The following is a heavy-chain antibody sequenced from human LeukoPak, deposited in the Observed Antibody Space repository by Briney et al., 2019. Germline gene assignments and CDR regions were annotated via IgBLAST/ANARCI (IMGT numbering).Heavy chain of an antibody. CDR1: GGSISSYY. D-gene: IGHD6-13*01. Sequence: PSETLSLTCTVSGGSISSYYWSWIRQPPGKGLEWIGYIYYSGSTNYNPSLKSRVTISVDTSKNQFSLKLSSVTAADTAVYYCARAPRYSSSWYKPYYFDYWGQGTLVTVSS. V-gene: IGHV4-59*01. CDR2: IYYSGST. CDR3: ARAPRYSSSWYKPYYFDY. J-gene: IGHJ4*02.